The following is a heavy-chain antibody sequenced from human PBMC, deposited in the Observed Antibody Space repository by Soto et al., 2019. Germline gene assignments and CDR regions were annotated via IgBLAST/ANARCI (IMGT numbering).Heavy chain of an antibody. Sequence: QLLESGPGLVKPSQTLSLTCTVSGGSISSGGYYWSWIRQHPGKGLEWIGYIYYSGSTYYNPSLKSRVTISVDTSKNQFSLKLSSVTAADTAVYYCARVGYMEWIAPDYYMDVWGKGTTVTVSS. J-gene: IGHJ6*03. D-gene: IGHD3-3*01. CDR1: GGSISSGGYY. V-gene: IGHV4-31*03. CDR2: IYYSGST. CDR3: ARVGYMEWIAPDYYMDV.